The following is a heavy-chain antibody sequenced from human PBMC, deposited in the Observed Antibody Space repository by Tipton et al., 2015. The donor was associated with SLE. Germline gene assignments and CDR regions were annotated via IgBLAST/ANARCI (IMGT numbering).Heavy chain of an antibody. Sequence: SLRLSCVVSGLTFSDYAMTWVRQATGQGPEWVAIMNPDGSEKSYVDSVKGRFTISRGNAQNSLYLQMNSLRDEDTAVYYCARDPEWGALDIWGQGTMVTVSS. CDR1: GLTFSDYA. D-gene: IGHD1-26*01. CDR3: ARDPEWGALDI. V-gene: IGHV3-7*01. J-gene: IGHJ3*02. CDR2: MNPDGSEK.